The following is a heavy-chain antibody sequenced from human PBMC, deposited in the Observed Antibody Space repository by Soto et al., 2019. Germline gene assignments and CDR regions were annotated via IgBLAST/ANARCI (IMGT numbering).Heavy chain of an antibody. CDR2: INHSGST. D-gene: IGHD3-10*01. CDR3: ARGWYYGSVRGNIHHSKRAWFAP. Sequence: PSETLSLTCAVYGGSFSGYYWSWIRQPPGKGLEWIGEINHSGSTNYNPSLKSRVTISVDTSKNQFSLKLSSVTAADTAVYYCARGWYYGSVRGNIHHSKRAWFAPWGKGTLVTVS. J-gene: IGHJ5*02. V-gene: IGHV4-34*01. CDR1: GGSFSGYY.